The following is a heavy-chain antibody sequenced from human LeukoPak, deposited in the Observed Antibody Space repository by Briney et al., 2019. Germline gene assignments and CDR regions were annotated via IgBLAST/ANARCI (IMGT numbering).Heavy chain of an antibody. CDR2: IYYSGST. J-gene: IGHJ3*02. CDR3: ARYRRCYYDSSGYSRMMAFDI. Sequence: PSETLSLTCTVSGGSISSHYWSWIRQPPGKGLEWIGNIYYSGSTNYNPSLRSRVTISVDTSKNQFSLKLSSVTAADTAVYYCARYRRCYYDSSGYSRMMAFDIWGQGTMVTVSS. CDR1: GGSISSHY. D-gene: IGHD3-22*01. V-gene: IGHV4-59*11.